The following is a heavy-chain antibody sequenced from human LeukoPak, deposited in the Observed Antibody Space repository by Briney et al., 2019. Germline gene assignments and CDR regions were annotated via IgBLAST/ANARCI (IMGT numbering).Heavy chain of an antibody. V-gene: IGHV3-23*01. Sequence: GSLRLSCAASGFAFSSYAMGWVRQAPGKGLEWVSAITASGGNTYYADSVKGRFTISRDNSKNTLYLQVNSLRAEDTAVYYCAKGNGYSYGRYYFDYWGQGTLVTVSS. CDR2: ITASGGNT. J-gene: IGHJ4*02. CDR3: AKGNGYSYGRYYFDY. D-gene: IGHD5-18*01. CDR1: GFAFSSYA.